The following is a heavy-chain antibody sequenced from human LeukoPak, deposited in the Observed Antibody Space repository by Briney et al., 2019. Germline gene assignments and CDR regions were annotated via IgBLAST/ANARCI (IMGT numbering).Heavy chain of an antibody. Sequence: ASVKVSCKASGYTFTSYGISWVRRAPGQGLEWMGWISAYNGNTNYAQKLQGRVTMTTDTSTSTAYMELRSLRSDDTAVYYCAKIRYSSGWYLDAFDIWGQGTMVTVSS. CDR1: GYTFTSYG. D-gene: IGHD6-19*01. V-gene: IGHV1-18*01. CDR2: ISAYNGNT. CDR3: AKIRYSSGWYLDAFDI. J-gene: IGHJ3*02.